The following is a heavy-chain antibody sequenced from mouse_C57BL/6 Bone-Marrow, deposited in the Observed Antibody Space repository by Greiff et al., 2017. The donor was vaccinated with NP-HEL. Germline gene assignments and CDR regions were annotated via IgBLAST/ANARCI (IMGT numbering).Heavy chain of an antibody. J-gene: IGHJ3*01. D-gene: IGHD2-14*01. CDR3: ARSPYYRAWFAY. CDR1: GYTFTSYT. V-gene: IGHV1-4*01. Sequence: QVQLQQSGAELARPGASVKMSCKASGYTFTSYTMHWVKQRPGQGLEWIGYINPSSGYTKYNQKFKDKATLTADKSSSTAYMQLSSLTSEDSAVYYCARSPYYRAWFAYWGQGTLVTVSA. CDR2: INPSSGYT.